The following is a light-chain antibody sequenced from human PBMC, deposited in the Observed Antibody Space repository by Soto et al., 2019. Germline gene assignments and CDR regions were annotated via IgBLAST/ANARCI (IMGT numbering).Light chain of an antibody. Sequence: QSVLSQPPSASGTPGQRFTISRSGSSSNIGSSTVSWYHQLPGSAPKLLIFGDHQRPSGIPDRFSGSKSGTSASLAISGLQSDDGADYSCAAWDDSLNGVLFGGGTKVTVL. CDR2: GDH. CDR3: AAWDDSLNGVL. V-gene: IGLV1-44*01. J-gene: IGLJ2*01. CDR1: SSNIGSST.